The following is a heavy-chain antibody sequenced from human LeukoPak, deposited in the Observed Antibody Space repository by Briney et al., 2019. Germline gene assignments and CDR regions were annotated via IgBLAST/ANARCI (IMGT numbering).Heavy chain of an antibody. V-gene: IGHV3-74*01. CDR3: AKDVGKWESLHFFDY. CDR1: GFTFTNYW. J-gene: IGHJ4*02. Sequence: GGSLRLSCAASGFTFTNYWMHWVRQAPGMGLVWVSRLPPDELDIIYADSVKGRFTVSRDNSRNTLYLQMNSLRGDDTAVYYCAKDVGKWESLHFFDYWGQGTLVTVSS. D-gene: IGHD1-26*01. CDR2: LPPDELDI.